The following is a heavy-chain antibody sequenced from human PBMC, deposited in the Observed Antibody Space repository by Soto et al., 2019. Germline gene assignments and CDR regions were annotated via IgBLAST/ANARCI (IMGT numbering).Heavy chain of an antibody. CDR3: ARVLPWFGAVDY. J-gene: IGHJ4*02. CDR2: ISRAGGS. V-gene: IGHV4-34*01. CDR1: GVSFDGFL. Sequence: PSETLSLTCAVSGVSFDGFLWTWIRQSPGKGLEWIGEISRAGGSNYNPSLNGRVTISLDTSKDQFSLRLRSVTAADTAVYYCARVLPWFGAVDYWGQGTPVTVSS. D-gene: IGHD3-16*01.